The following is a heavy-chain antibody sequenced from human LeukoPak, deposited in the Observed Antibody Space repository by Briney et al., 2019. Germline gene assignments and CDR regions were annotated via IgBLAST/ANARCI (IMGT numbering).Heavy chain of an antibody. CDR3: ARDRRIAVAGHNWFDP. D-gene: IGHD6-19*01. CDR1: GYTFTSYD. CDR2: INPNSGGT. Sequence: ASVKVSCKASGYTFTSYDINWVRQAAGQGLEWMGWINPNSGGTNYAQKFQGWVTMTRDTSISTAYMELSRLRSDDTAVYYCARDRRIAVAGHNWFDPWGQGTLVTVSS. V-gene: IGHV1-2*04. J-gene: IGHJ5*02.